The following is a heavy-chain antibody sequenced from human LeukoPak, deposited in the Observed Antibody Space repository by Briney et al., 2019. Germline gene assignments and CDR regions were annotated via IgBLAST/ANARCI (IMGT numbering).Heavy chain of an antibody. Sequence: PSETLSLTCTVSGGSISNYYWSWIRQPAGKGLEWIGRIYSSGSINYNPSLKSRVTMSVDTSKNQFSLKLTSVTAADTAVYYCARAPVLMVRGVVMPNDKEEIAYYFDFWGQGTLVTVSS. CDR1: GGSISNYY. CDR3: ARAPVLMVRGVVMPNDKEEIAYYFDF. J-gene: IGHJ4*02. V-gene: IGHV4-4*07. CDR2: IYSSGSI. D-gene: IGHD3-10*01.